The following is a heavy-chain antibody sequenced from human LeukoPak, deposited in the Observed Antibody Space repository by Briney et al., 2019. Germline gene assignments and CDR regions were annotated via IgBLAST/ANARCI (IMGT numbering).Heavy chain of an antibody. CDR2: IRGDGVTT. Sequence: PGGSLRLSCAASGFTFDDYVMHWVRQAPGRGLEWVSLIRGDGVTTYYADSMRGRLTISRDNSENSLYLQMHSLRIEDTALYYCARGFPGDPTAFDYWGQGTLVTVSA. V-gene: IGHV3-43*02. CDR3: ARGFPGDPTAFDY. D-gene: IGHD2-21*01. CDR1: GFTFDDYV. J-gene: IGHJ4*02.